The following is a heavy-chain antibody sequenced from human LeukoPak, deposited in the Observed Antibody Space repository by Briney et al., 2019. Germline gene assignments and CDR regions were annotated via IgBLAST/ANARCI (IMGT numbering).Heavy chain of an antibody. CDR3: ASAPTSSSWRTGFDP. CDR2: ISGSGGST. Sequence: GGTLRLSCAASGFTFSSYAMHWVRQAPGKGLEWVSAISGSGGSTYYADSVKGRFTISRDNSKNTLYLQMNSLRAEDTAVYYCASAPTSSSWRTGFDPWGQGTLVTVSS. D-gene: IGHD6-13*01. CDR1: GFTFSSYA. V-gene: IGHV3-23*01. J-gene: IGHJ5*02.